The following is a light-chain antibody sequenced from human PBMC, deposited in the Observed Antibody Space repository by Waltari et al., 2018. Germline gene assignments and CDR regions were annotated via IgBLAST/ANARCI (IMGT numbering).Light chain of an antibody. J-gene: IGKJ4*01. CDR3: MQALQTPLT. Sequence: DIVMTQSPLSLPATPGEPASISCRPSQGPLHSTGYNYLDWYLQNPGQSPQLLIYLGSNRASGVPDRFSGSGSGTDFTPKISRVEAEDVGVYYCMQALQTPLTFGGGTKVEIK. V-gene: IGKV2-28*01. CDR2: LGS. CDR1: QGPLHSTGYNY.